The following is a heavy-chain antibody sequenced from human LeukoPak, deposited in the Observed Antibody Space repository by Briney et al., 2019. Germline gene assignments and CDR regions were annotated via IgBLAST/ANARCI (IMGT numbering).Heavy chain of an antibody. D-gene: IGHD6-19*01. V-gene: IGHV1-18*01. CDR2: ISAYNVNT. Sequence: GASVKVSCKASGYTFTSYGISWVRQAPGQGLEWMGLISAYNVNTNYAQKLQGRVTRTTDTSTRAAYMELRSLRSDDTAVYYCARDPRLPGYSSGWYYFDYWGQGTLVTVSS. J-gene: IGHJ4*02. CDR3: ARDPRLPGYSSGWYYFDY. CDR1: GYTFTSYG.